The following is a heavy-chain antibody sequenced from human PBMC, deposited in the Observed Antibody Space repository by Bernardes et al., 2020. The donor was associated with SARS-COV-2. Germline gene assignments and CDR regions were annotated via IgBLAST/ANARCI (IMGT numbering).Heavy chain of an antibody. Sequence: GSLRLSCAASGFTFSSYAMNWVRQAPGKGLEWVSAITNTGGSTYYADSVKGRFTISRDDSNTLYLQMNSLRVEDTAVYYCAKWGLDWFGNYYYGMDVWGQGTTVTVSS. V-gene: IGHV3-23*01. J-gene: IGHJ6*02. CDR2: ITNTGGST. CDR1: GFTFSSYA. CDR3: AKWGLDWFGNYYYGMDV. D-gene: IGHD3-9*01.